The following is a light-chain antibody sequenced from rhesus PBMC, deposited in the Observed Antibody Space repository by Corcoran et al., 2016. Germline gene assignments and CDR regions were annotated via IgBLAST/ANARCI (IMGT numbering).Light chain of an antibody. Sequence: DIQMTQSPSSLSASVGDRVTITCRASQGITSYLAWYQQKPGKAPKLLIYAASTLQSGVPSRFSGSGSGTDFTLTISTLQPEDFATYYCQQHNSYPLSFGQGTKVEIK. V-gene: IGKV1-25*01. J-gene: IGKJ2*01. CDR2: AAS. CDR1: QGITSY. CDR3: QQHNSYPLS.